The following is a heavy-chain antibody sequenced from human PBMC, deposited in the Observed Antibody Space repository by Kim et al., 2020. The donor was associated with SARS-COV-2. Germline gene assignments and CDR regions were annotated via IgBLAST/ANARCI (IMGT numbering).Heavy chain of an antibody. CDR3: ARDQGGLDV. CDR2: INPNSGAT. V-gene: IGHV1-2*02. Sequence: ASVKVSCKASGDTFSGFYMHWVRQAPGQGLEWMGWINPNSGATNYAQKFQDRITLTRDTSISTGYMELSRLTSDDTAVYYCARDQGGLDVWGQGTTVTVS. CDR1: GDTFSGFY. J-gene: IGHJ6*02.